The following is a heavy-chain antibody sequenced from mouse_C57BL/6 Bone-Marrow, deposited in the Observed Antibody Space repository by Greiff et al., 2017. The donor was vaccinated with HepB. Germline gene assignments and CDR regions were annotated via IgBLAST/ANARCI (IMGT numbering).Heavy chain of an antibody. J-gene: IGHJ1*03. CDR1: GFTFSSYG. CDR3: ARQWLLRNWYFDV. D-gene: IGHD2-3*01. V-gene: IGHV5-6*01. CDR2: ISSGGSYT. Sequence: EVMLVESGGDLVKPGGSLKLSCAASGFTFSSYGMSWVRQTPDKRLEWVATISSGGSYTYYPDSVKGRFTISRDNAKNTLYLQMSSLKSEDTAMYYCARQWLLRNWYFDVWGTGTTVTVSS.